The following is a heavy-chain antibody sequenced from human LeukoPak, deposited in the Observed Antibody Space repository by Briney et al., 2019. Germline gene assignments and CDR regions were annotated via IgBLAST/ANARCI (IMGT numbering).Heavy chain of an antibody. CDR3: ARDYYGSGSHYTPPAD. CDR1: GGSISSYY. CDR2: IYYSGST. D-gene: IGHD3-10*01. J-gene: IGHJ4*02. Sequence: SETLSLTCTVSGGSISSYYWSWIRQPAGKGLEWIGSIYYSGSTYYNPSLKSRVTISVDTSKNQFSLKLSSVTAADTAVYYCARDYYGSGSHYTPPADWGQGTLVTVSS. V-gene: IGHV4-59*05.